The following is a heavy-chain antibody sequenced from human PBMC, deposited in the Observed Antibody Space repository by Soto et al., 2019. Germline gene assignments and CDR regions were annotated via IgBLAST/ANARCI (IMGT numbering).Heavy chain of an antibody. Sequence: VASVKVSCKASGYTFTSYYMHWVRQAPGQGLEWMGIINPSGGSTSYAQKFQGRVTMTRDTSTSTVYMELSSLRSEDTAVYYCARDLIGNFGVVIYYFDYWGQGTLVTGLL. V-gene: IGHV1-46*01. CDR3: ARDLIGNFGVVIYYFDY. D-gene: IGHD3-3*02. J-gene: IGHJ4*02. CDR2: INPSGGST. CDR1: GYTFTSYY.